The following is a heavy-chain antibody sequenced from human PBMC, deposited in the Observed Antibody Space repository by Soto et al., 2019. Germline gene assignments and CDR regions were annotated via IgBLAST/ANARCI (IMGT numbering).Heavy chain of an antibody. CDR1: GFTFSSYA. V-gene: IGHV3-48*02. J-gene: IGHJ6*02. CDR3: AREDPWSANADDMDV. CDR2: ITSSSGTI. D-gene: IGHD3-3*01. Sequence: GGSLRLSCAASGFTFSSYAMHWVRQAPGKGLEWVSYITSSSGTIYYADSVKGRFTISRDNAENSLYLQMNSLRDDDTAVYYCAREDPWSANADDMDVWGQGTTVTVSS.